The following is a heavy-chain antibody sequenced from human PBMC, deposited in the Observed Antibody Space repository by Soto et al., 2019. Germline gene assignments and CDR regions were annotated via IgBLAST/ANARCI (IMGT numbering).Heavy chain of an antibody. CDR3: ARDRFDSSGYYYQYYFDY. D-gene: IGHD3-22*01. Sequence: ASVKVSCKASGYTFTSYYMHWVRQAPGQGLEWMGIINPSGGSTSYAQKFQGRVTMTRDTSTSTVYMELSSLRSEDTAVYYCARDRFDSSGYYYQYYFDYWGQGTLVTVSS. CDR1: GYTFTSYY. J-gene: IGHJ4*02. CDR2: INPSGGST. V-gene: IGHV1-46*01.